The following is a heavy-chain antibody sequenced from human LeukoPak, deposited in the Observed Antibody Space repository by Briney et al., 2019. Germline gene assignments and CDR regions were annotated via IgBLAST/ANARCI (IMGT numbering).Heavy chain of an antibody. CDR2: TYYSGST. Sequence: SETLSLTCTVSGGSISSYYWSWIRQPPGKGLEWIGYTYYSGSTNYNPSLKSRVTISVDTSKNQFSLKLSSVTAADTAVYYCARAVAGRYHFDYWGQGTLVTVSS. V-gene: IGHV4-59*01. CDR3: ARAVAGRYHFDY. J-gene: IGHJ4*02. D-gene: IGHD6-19*01. CDR1: GGSISSYY.